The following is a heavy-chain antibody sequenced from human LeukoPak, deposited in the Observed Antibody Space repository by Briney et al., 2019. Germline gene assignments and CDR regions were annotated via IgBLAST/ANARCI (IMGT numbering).Heavy chain of an antibody. J-gene: IGHJ4*02. V-gene: IGHV1-2*06. CDR2: INPNSGGT. CDR1: GYTFTGYY. Sequence: ASVKVSCKASGYTFTGYYMHWVRQAPGQGLEWMGRINPNSGGTNYAQKFQGRVTMTRDTSISTAYMELSRLRSDDTAVYYCATSGTRGVINGHWGQGTLVTVSS. CDR3: ATSGTRGVINGH. D-gene: IGHD3-10*01.